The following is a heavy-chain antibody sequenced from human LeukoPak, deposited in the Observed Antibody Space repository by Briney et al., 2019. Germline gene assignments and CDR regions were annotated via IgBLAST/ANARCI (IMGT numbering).Heavy chain of an antibody. CDR3: ARAPSEIGGYYPEYFRH. Sequence: GGSLRLSCAASAFTFSKYWMLWVRQAPGKGLVWVSRIKSDGSTNYADSVKGRFTISRDNAKNTVSLQMNSLRAEDTGVYFCARAPSEIGGYYPEYFRHWGQGTLVTVSS. CDR2: IKSDGST. J-gene: IGHJ1*01. D-gene: IGHD3-22*01. V-gene: IGHV3-74*01. CDR1: AFTFSKYW.